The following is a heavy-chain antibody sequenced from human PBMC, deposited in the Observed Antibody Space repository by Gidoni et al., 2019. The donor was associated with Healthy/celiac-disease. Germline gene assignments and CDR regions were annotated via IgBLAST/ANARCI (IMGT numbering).Heavy chain of an antibody. V-gene: IGHV4-30-4*01. CDR3: ARWVAGTGGFDY. Sequence: QVQLQASGPGLVKPSQTLSLTCTVSGGSISSGDYYWRWIRQPPGKGLEWIGYIYYSGSTYYNPSLKSRVTISVDTSKNQFSLKLSSVTAADTAVYYCARWVAGTGGFDYWGQGTLVTVSS. J-gene: IGHJ4*02. CDR2: IYYSGST. CDR1: GGSISSGDYY. D-gene: IGHD6-13*01.